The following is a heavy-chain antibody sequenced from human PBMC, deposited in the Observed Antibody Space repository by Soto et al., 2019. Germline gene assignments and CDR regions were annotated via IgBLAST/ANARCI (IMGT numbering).Heavy chain of an antibody. CDR2: IYSSGST. D-gene: IGHD6-13*01. Sequence: ETLSLTCTVSGGSISGYYWSWIRQPPGKGLEWIGYIYSSGSTSYNPSLKSRVTISVDTSQNQFSLKLRSVTAADTAVYYCVRDVPSSNYFDYWGQGALVTVSS. CDR3: VRDVPSSNYFDY. CDR1: GGSISGYY. V-gene: IGHV4-59*01. J-gene: IGHJ4*02.